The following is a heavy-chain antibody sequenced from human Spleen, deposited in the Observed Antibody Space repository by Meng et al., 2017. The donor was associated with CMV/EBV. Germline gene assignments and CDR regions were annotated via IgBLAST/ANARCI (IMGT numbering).Heavy chain of an antibody. D-gene: IGHD5-24*01. J-gene: IGHJ4*02. Sequence: FTFSSEGMQWVRQAPGKGMEWVAFIRYDGSNKYYADSVKGRFTISRDNSKNTLYPQMNSLRAEDTAVYYCAKDPGRDGYNYVDYFDYWGQGTLVTVSS. CDR1: FTFSSEG. V-gene: IGHV3-30*02. CDR2: IRYDGSNK. CDR3: AKDPGRDGYNYVDYFDY.